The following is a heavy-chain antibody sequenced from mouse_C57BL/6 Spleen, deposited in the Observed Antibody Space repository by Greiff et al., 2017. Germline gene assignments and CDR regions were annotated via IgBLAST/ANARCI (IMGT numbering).Heavy chain of an antibody. Sequence: QVQLQQPGAELVKPGASVTLSCKASGYTFTSYWMQWVKQRPGQGLEWIGEIDPSDSYTNYNQKFKGKATLTVDTSSSTAYVQLSSLTSEDSAVYYCARGDSSGYGYWGQGTTLTVSS. V-gene: IGHV1-50*01. CDR2: IDPSDSYT. CDR1: GYTFTSYW. D-gene: IGHD3-2*02. J-gene: IGHJ2*01. CDR3: ARGDSSGYGY.